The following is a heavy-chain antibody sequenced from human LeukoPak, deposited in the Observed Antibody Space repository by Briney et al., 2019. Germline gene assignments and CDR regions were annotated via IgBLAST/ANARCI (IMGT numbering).Heavy chain of an antibody. J-gene: IGHJ4*02. D-gene: IGHD3-10*01. Sequence: GGSLRLSCAASGFTFSSYAMSWVCQAPGKGLEWVSAISGSGGSTYYADSVKGRFTISRDNSKNTLYLQMNSLRAEDTAVYYCAKADPTYYYGSGSHWASPFDYWGQGTLVTVSS. CDR2: ISGSGGST. CDR1: GFTFSSYA. V-gene: IGHV3-23*01. CDR3: AKADPTYYYGSGSHWASPFDY.